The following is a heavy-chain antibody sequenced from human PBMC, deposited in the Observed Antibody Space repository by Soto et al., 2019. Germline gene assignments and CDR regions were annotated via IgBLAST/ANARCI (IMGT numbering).Heavy chain of an antibody. CDR3: AKDLQSSGWYDFDH. CDR1: GFTCSIYA. J-gene: IGHJ4*02. CDR2: ITDSGTGT. D-gene: IGHD6-19*01. Sequence: PGGSLRLSCAASGFTCSIYAMSWVRQAPGKGLEWVSIITDSGTGTYYADSVKGRFTISRDNLKNTLYLQMNTLRAEDTAVYYCAKDLQSSGWYDFDHWGQGTLVTVSS. V-gene: IGHV3-23*01.